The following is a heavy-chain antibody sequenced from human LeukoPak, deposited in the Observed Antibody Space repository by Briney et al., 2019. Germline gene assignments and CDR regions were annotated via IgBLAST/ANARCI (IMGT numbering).Heavy chain of an antibody. CDR3: TRAGGSTVSHSDY. Sequence: LSLTCTVSGGSIRSSYYYWGWIRQPPGKGLEWVSAISGSGGSTYYADSVKGRFTISKDNAKNSLYLQMNSLRAEDTAVYYCTRAGGSTVSHSDYWGQGTLVTVSS. D-gene: IGHD4-17*01. CDR2: ISGSGGST. V-gene: IGHV3-11*04. CDR1: GGSIRSSYYY. J-gene: IGHJ4*02.